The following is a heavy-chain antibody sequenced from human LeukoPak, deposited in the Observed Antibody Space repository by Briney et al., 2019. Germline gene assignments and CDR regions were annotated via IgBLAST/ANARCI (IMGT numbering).Heavy chain of an antibody. J-gene: IGHJ5*02. CDR1: GGSFSGYY. CDR3: AGDAGYSSGWYWFDP. D-gene: IGHD6-19*01. Sequence: SETLSLTCAVYGGSFSGYYWSWIRQPPGKGLEWIGEINHSGSTNYNPSLKSRVTISVDTSKNQFSLKLSSVTAADTAVYYCAGDAGYSSGWYWFDPWGQGTLVTVSS. CDR2: INHSGST. V-gene: IGHV4-34*01.